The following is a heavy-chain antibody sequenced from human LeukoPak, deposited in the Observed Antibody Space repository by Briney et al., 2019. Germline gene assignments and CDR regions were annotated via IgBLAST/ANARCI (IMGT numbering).Heavy chain of an antibody. V-gene: IGHV3-74*01. CDR3: ARSREPGRDGDY. CDR2: ISADGSSP. CDR1: GFTFTSYW. J-gene: IGHJ4*02. Sequence: GGSLRLSCVASGFTFTSYWMHCVRQAPGKGLVWVSRISADGSSPSYADSVKGRFTISRDNAKNTLFLQMSSLRAEDTAVYYCARSREPGRDGDYWGQGTLVTVSS. D-gene: IGHD5-24*01.